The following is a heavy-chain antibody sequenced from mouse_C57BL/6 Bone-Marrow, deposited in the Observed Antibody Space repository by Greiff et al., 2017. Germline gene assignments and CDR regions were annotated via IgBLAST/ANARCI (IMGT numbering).Heavy chain of an antibody. D-gene: IGHD2-2*01. V-gene: IGHV1-54*01. Sequence: VKLMESGAELVRPGTSVKVSCKASGYAFTNYLIEWVKQRPGQGLEWIGVINPGSGGTNYNEKFKGKATLTADKSSSTAFMQLSSLTSEDSAVYFCARCGYDWVFWGTGTTVTVSS. CDR1: GYAFTNYL. CDR3: ARCGYDWVF. CDR2: INPGSGGT. J-gene: IGHJ1*03.